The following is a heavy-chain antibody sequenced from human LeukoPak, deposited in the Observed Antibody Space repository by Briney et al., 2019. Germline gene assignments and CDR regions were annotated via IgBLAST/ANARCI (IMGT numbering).Heavy chain of an antibody. J-gene: IGHJ5*02. CDR2: IIPIFGTA. CDR3: ARDLAYSCGVRAGWFDP. Sequence: GSSVKVSCKASGGTFSSYAISWVRQAPGQGLEWMGEIIPIFGTANYAQKFQGRVTITADESTSTAYMELSSLRSEDTAVYYCARDLAYSCGVRAGWFDPWGQGTLVTVSS. D-gene: IGHD6-19*01. V-gene: IGHV1-69*01. CDR1: GGTFSSYA.